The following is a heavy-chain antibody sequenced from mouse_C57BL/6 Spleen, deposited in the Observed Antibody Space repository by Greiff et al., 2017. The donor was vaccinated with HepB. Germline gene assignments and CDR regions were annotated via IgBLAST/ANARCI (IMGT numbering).Heavy chain of an antibody. V-gene: IGHV5-16*02. Sequence: EVQRVESEGGLVQPGSSMKLSCTASGFTFSDYYMAWVRQVPEKGLEWVANINYDGSSTYYLDSLKSRFIISRDNAKNILYLQMSSLKSEDTATYYCARRGYDYPYWYFDVWGTGTTVTVS. CDR2: INYDGSST. D-gene: IGHD2-4*01. CDR1: GFTFSDYY. CDR3: ARRGYDYPYWYFDV. J-gene: IGHJ1*03.